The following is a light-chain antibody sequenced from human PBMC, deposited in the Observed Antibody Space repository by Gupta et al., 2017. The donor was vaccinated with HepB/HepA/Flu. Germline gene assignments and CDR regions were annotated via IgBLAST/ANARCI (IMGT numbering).Light chain of an antibody. CDR2: DAS. J-gene: IGKJ4*01. CDR1: QDINNY. CDR3: QQYDSLPLT. Sequence: DIKMTQSPSSLSSSVGDRVTITCQASQDINNYLRWFQQKPGKAPKLLIYDASALETGVPSRFSGSGSETYFTFTITSLQPEDFATYYCQQYDSLPLTFGGGTKVEIK. V-gene: IGKV1-33*01.